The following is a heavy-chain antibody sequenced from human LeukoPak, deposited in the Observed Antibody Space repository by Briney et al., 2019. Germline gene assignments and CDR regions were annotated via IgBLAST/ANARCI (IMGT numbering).Heavy chain of an antibody. V-gene: IGHV3-9*01. CDR1: GFTFSSYG. J-gene: IGHJ4*02. CDR3: AKAFEEWLEPVDY. Sequence: QSGGSLRLSCAASGFTFSSYGMHWVRQAPGKGLEWVSGISWNSGSIGYADSVKGRFTISRDNAKNSLYLQMNSLRAEDTALYYCAKAFEEWLEPVDYWGQGTLVTVSS. D-gene: IGHD6-19*01. CDR2: ISWNSGSI.